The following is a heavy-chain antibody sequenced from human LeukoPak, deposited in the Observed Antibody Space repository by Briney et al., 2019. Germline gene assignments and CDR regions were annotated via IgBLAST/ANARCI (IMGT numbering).Heavy chain of an antibody. CDR2: INSSGGST. D-gene: IGHD5-12*01. CDR3: ARGNSGHDDY. Sequence: KVSCKASGYTFTSYYMHWVRQAPGQGLERMGIINSSGGSTSYAQKFQGRVTMTRDTSTSTVYMELSSLRSEDTAVYYCARGNSGHDDYWGQGTLVTVSS. V-gene: IGHV1-46*01. J-gene: IGHJ4*02. CDR1: GYTFTSYY.